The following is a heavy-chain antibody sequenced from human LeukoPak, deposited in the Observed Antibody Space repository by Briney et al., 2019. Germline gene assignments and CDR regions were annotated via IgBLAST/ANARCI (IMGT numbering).Heavy chain of an antibody. CDR3: VKLGGLLWIGAPNMSIDY. V-gene: IGHV3-30*02. J-gene: IGHJ4*02. CDR2: IRYDGSNK. D-gene: IGHD3-10*01. Sequence: PGGSLRLSCAASGFTFSSYGMHWVRQAPGKGLEWVAFIRYDGSNKYYADSVKGRFTISRDNSKNTLYLQMNSLRAEDTAVYYCVKLGGLLWIGAPNMSIDYWGQGALVIVSS. CDR1: GFTFSSYG.